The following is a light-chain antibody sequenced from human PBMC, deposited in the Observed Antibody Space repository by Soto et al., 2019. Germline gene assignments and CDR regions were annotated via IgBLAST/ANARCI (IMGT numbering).Light chain of an antibody. CDR3: QQTYITPFT. CDR2: AAS. J-gene: IGKJ5*01. CDR1: QSITDY. V-gene: IGKV1-39*01. Sequence: DIQMTQSPSSLSASVGDRVTITCRASQSITDYLNWYQQKPGKAPKLLIYAASSLQSGVPSRFSASGSGTDFTLTISRLQPEDFATYFCQQTYITPFTFGQGTRLENK.